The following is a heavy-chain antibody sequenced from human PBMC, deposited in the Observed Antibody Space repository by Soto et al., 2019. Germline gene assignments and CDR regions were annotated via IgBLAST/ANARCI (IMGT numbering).Heavy chain of an antibody. CDR1: GGTFSSYA. CDR3: ARDLSSGYYYYFDY. Sequence: QVQLVQSGAEVKKPGSSVKVSCKASGGTFSSYAISWVRQAPGQGLEWMGGIIPIFGTANYAQKFQGRVKITADESTSTAYMKLSSLRSEDTAVYYCARDLSSGYYYYFDYWGQGTLVTVSS. J-gene: IGHJ4*02. CDR2: IIPIFGTA. V-gene: IGHV1-69*01. D-gene: IGHD3-22*01.